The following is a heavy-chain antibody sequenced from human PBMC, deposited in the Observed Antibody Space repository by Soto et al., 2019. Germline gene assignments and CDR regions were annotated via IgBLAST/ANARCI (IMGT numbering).Heavy chain of an antibody. Sequence: ASVKVSCKPSGYTFSAYAIHWVRQAPGQGLQWVGWINAGSGDTRYSPKFQGRLIITRDTSASTAYMELSSLRPNDTAMFYCVTSDWAWWG. D-gene: IGHD3-9*01. J-gene: IGHJ1*01. CDR1: GYTFSAYA. CDR3: VTSDWAW. V-gene: IGHV1-3*01. CDR2: INAGSGDT.